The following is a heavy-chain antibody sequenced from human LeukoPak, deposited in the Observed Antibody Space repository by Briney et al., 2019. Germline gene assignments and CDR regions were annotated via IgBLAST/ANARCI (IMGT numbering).Heavy chain of an antibody. CDR3: ARDHYYYYDSSGYYNYFDY. CDR2: ISYDGSNK. Sequence: GGSLRLSCAASGFTFSSYGMHWVRQAPGKGLEWVAVISYDGSNKYYADSVKGRFTISRDNSKNTLYLQMNSLRAEDTAVYYCARDHYYYYDSSGYYNYFDYWGQGTLVTVSS. J-gene: IGHJ4*02. D-gene: IGHD3-22*01. CDR1: GFTFSSYG. V-gene: IGHV3-30*19.